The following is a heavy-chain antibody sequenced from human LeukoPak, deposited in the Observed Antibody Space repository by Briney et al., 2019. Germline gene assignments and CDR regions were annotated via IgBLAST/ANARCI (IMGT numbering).Heavy chain of an antibody. D-gene: IGHD2-15*01. CDR1: GGSFRGYY. CDR3: ASVNCSGGSCYSVLFDY. V-gene: IGHV4-34*01. J-gene: IGHJ4*02. Sequence: SGPLSLPFAVYGGSFRGYYWSRIRRPPGNGLEWIGEIKHCGSTNYNPSLKSRVTISVDTSKNQFSLKLSSGTAADTAVYYCASVNCSGGSCYSVLFDYWGQGTLVTVSS. CDR2: IKHCGST.